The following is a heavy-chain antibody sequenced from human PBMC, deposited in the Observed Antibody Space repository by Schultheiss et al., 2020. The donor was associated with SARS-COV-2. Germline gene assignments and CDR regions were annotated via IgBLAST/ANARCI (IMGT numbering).Heavy chain of an antibody. V-gene: IGHV3-74*01. CDR1: GFTFSSYA. Sequence: GGSLRLSCAASGFTFSSYAMSWVRQTAGEGLEWVSRINSDGSSTTYADSVKGRFTTSRDNAKNTVYLQMNSLRADDTAVYYCARLWGDRGMDVWGQGTTVTVAS. CDR3: ARLWGDRGMDV. J-gene: IGHJ6*02. CDR2: INSDGSST. D-gene: IGHD3-10*01.